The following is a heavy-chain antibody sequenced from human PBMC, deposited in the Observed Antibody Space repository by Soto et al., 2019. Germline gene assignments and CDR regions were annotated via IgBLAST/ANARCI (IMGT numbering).Heavy chain of an antibody. Sequence: SVKVSCKASGYTFTGYFIHWVRQAPGQGLEWMGWLNPNSGVTNYAQNFQDRVTMTRDTSISTAYMELSSLRSDDTAVYYCAREPMVRGVTSAFDLWGQGTMVTVSS. V-gene: IGHV1-2*02. CDR2: LNPNSGVT. CDR1: GYTFTGYF. J-gene: IGHJ3*01. D-gene: IGHD3-10*01. CDR3: AREPMVRGVTSAFDL.